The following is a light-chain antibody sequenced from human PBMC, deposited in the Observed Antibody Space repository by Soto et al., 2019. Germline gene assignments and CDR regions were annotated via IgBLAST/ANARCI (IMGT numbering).Light chain of an antibody. CDR3: MQATQFPRT. J-gene: IGKJ2*01. V-gene: IGKV2-24*01. CDR2: EIS. Sequence: DILMTQTPLSSPVTLGQPASISCRSSQSLVHSDGSTYLSWLQQRPGQPPRLLIYEISNRFSVVPDRFSGSGAGTDFTLLISRVEAEDVGIYYSMQATQFPRTFGQGTKLEIK. CDR1: QSLVHSDGSTY.